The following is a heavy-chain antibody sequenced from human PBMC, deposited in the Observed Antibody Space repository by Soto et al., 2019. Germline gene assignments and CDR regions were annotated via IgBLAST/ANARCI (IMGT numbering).Heavy chain of an antibody. V-gene: IGHV3-33*08. CDR3: ARERNGVGPIGVFDY. J-gene: IGHJ4*02. CDR2: IWYDGSNK. CDR1: GFTVSSNY. Sequence: GGSLRLSCAASGFTVSSNYMSWVRQAPGKGLEWVSVIWYDGSNKYYVDSVKGRFTISRDNSKNTLYLEMNSLRAEDTAVYYCARERNGVGPIGVFDYWGQGTQVTVAS. D-gene: IGHD1-26*01.